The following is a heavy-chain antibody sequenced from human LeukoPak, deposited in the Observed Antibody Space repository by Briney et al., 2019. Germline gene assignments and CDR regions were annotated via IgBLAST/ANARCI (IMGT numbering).Heavy chain of an antibody. J-gene: IGHJ4*02. CDR1: GFTFSNYW. CDR3: ARDQVRGLSDY. D-gene: IGHD3-10*01. Sequence: GGSLRLSCAASGFTFSNYWMTWVRQAPGKGLEWVANIKHDGSEDYYLDSVKGRFTISRDNAKNSLYLQMNSLRAEDTALYYCARDQVRGLSDYWGQGTLVTVSS. CDR2: IKHDGSED. V-gene: IGHV3-7*03.